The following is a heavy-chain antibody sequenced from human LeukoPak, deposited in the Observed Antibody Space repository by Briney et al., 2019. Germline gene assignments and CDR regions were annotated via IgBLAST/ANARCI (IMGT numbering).Heavy chain of an antibody. V-gene: IGHV4-4*09. CDR1: GGSISSYY. CDR3: ARSTMVNTATGWFDP. J-gene: IGHJ5*02. D-gene: IGHD4/OR15-4a*01. Sequence: SETLSVTCTVSGGSISSYYWSWIRQPRGKGLEWIGYIYTSGSTNYNPSLKSRVTISVDTSKNQFSLKLSSVTAADTAMYYCARSTMVNTATGWFDPWGQGTLVTVSS. CDR2: IYTSGST.